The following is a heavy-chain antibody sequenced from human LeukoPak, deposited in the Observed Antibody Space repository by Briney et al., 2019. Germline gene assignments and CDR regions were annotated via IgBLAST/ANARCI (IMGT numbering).Heavy chain of an antibody. J-gene: IGHJ4*02. CDR3: ARGSLYDSSGYSTPAGYYFDY. CDR2: IYSGGST. Sequence: PGGSLRLSCAASGFTVSSNCMSWVRQAPGKGLEWVSVIYSGGSTYYADSVKGRFTISRDNSKNTLYLQMNSLRAEDTAVYYCARGSLYDSSGYSTPAGYYFDYWGQGALVTVSS. V-gene: IGHV3-66*01. D-gene: IGHD3-22*01. CDR1: GFTVSSNC.